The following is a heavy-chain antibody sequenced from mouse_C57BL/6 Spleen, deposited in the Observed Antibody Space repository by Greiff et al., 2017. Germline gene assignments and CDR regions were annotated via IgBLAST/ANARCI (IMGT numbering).Heavy chain of an antibody. CDR1: GYTFTSYW. J-gene: IGHJ4*01. D-gene: IGHD1-1*01. CDR3: ARGHYGSSYDDAMDY. CDR2: IDPSDSYT. V-gene: IGHV1-50*01. Sequence: QVQLQQPGAELVKPGASVKLSCKASGYTFTSYWMQWVKQRPGQGLEWIGEIDPSDSYTNYNQKFKGKATLTVDTSSSTAYMQLSSLTSEDSAVYYCARGHYGSSYDDAMDYWGQGTSVTVSS.